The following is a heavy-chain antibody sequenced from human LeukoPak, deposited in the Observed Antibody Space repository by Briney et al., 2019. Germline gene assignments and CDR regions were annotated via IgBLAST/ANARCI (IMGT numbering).Heavy chain of an antibody. CDR3: ARYNWAASDAFDI. CDR2: IYYTGST. D-gene: IGHD1-1*01. CDR1: GGSISSTGYY. Sequence: PSETLSLTCTVSGGSISSTGYYWGWIRQPPGRGLEWIGSIYYTGSTYYNPSLKSRVTISVDTSKNQFSLKLSSVTAADTAVYYCARYNWAASDAFDIWGQGTMVTVSS. J-gene: IGHJ3*02. V-gene: IGHV4-39*07.